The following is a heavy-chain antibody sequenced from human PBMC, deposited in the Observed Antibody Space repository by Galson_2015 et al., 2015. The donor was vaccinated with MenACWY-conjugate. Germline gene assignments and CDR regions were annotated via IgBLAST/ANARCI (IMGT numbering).Heavy chain of an antibody. CDR1: GFSLSTSRVG. CDR2: IYWDDDK. D-gene: IGHD2-2*01. CDR3: AHSPYCSTTSCYAARAFDV. V-gene: IGHV2-5*02. Sequence: PALVKPTQPLTLTCTFSGFSLSTSRVGVGWIRQPPGQALEWLSFIYWDDDKRYSPSQKSRLTITKDTSKNQVVLSMTNMDPVDTATYYCAHSPYCSTTSCYAARAFDVWGQGTVVTVSS. J-gene: IGHJ3*01.